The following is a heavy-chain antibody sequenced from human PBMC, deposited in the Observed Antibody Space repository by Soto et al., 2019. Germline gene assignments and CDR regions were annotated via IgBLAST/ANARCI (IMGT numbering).Heavy chain of an antibody. J-gene: IGHJ1*01. CDR1: GFIFSSYA. V-gene: IGHV3-23*01. CDR3: ANQGEQWLVRFFQY. CDR2: MSSSGGST. Sequence: EVQLLESGGGLVQPGGSLRVSCVASGFIFSSYAMSWVRQAAGKGLEWVSAMSSSGGSTYYADSVKGRFTMSRDNSKNTLYLQMNNLRPEDTAVYYCANQGEQWLVRFFQYWGQGTPVTVSS. D-gene: IGHD6-19*01.